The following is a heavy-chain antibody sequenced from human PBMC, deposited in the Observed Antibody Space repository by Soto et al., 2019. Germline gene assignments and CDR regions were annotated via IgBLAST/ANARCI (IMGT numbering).Heavy chain of an antibody. J-gene: IGHJ4*02. Sequence: QVQLQESGPGLVKPSETLSLTCTVSGGSISSYYWSWIRQPPGKGLEWIGYIYYSGSTNYNPSRKSRVTISVDTSKNQSSLKLSSVPAAATAVYYCARRYGPGFDYWGQGTLVTVSS. V-gene: IGHV4-59*08. CDR3: ARRYGPGFDY. CDR2: IYYSGST. CDR1: GGSISSYY. D-gene: IGHD4-17*01.